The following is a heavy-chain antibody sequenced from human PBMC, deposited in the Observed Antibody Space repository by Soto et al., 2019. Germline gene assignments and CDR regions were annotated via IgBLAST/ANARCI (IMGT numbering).Heavy chain of an antibody. J-gene: IGHJ4*02. Sequence: EVQLVESGGGLVKPGGSLRLSCAASGFTFSSYSMNWVRQAPGKGLEWVSSISSSSSYISYADSVKGRFTISRDNAKNSLYLQMNSLRAEDTAVYYCARTAGQQLVPYYFDYWGQGTLVTVSS. CDR2: ISSSSSYI. CDR3: ARTAGQQLVPYYFDY. V-gene: IGHV3-21*01. CDR1: GFTFSSYS. D-gene: IGHD6-13*01.